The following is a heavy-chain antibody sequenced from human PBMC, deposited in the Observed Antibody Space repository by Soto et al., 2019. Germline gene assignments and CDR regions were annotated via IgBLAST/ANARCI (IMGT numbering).Heavy chain of an antibody. CDR3: ARDLGGWPDY. Sequence: QVQLVQSGAEVKKPGASVKVSCKASGYTFTSYAIRWVRQAPGQRLEWMGWINAGNGNTKYSQKFQDRVTITRDTSASTAYMELSSLRSEDTAVYYCARDLGGWPDYWGQGTLVTVSS. J-gene: IGHJ4*02. V-gene: IGHV1-3*01. D-gene: IGHD6-19*01. CDR1: GYTFTSYA. CDR2: INAGNGNT.